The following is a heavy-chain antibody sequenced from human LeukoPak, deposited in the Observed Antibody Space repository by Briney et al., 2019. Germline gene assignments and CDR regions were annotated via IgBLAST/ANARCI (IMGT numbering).Heavy chain of an antibody. J-gene: IGHJ4*02. CDR1: GDSVSSNSAA. CDR3: ARGAAEVTWI. D-gene: IGHD1-26*01. Sequence: PSQTLSPTCAISGDSVSSNSAAWNWIRQSPSRGLEWLGRTYYRSKWYNDYAISVRGRITINPDTSKNHFSLQLISVTPEDTAVYYCARGAAEVTWIWGQGTLVTVSS. V-gene: IGHV6-1*01. CDR2: TYYRSKWYN.